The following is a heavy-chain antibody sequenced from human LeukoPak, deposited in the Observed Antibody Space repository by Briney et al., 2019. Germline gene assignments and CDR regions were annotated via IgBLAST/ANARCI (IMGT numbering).Heavy chain of an antibody. J-gene: IGHJ4*02. CDR3: AKDHGYYYDSSGYYALGGFDY. D-gene: IGHD3-22*01. CDR2: ISGSGGST. CDR1: GFTFSSYA. Sequence: PGGSLRLSCAASGFTFSSYAMSWVRQAPGKGLEWVSAISGSGGSTYYADSVEGRFTISRDNSKNTLYLQMNSLRAEDTAVYYCAKDHGYYYDSSGYYALGGFDYWGQGTLVTVSS. V-gene: IGHV3-23*01.